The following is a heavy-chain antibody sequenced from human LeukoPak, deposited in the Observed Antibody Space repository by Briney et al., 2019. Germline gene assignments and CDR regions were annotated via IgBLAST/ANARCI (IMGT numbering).Heavy chain of an antibody. V-gene: IGHV3-43*02. J-gene: IGHJ6*02. CDR2: IKADGSGT. CDR3: ATWAFYHNLDV. Sequence: GGSLRLSCAASGFTIGPYAMYWVRQGPGRGRGWVSVIKADGSGTFYADSVRGRFTTSRDNSKNSLYLQMNSLTSEDTALYYCATWAFYHNLDVWGQGTTVIVSS. CDR1: GFTIGPYA. D-gene: IGHD2/OR15-2a*01.